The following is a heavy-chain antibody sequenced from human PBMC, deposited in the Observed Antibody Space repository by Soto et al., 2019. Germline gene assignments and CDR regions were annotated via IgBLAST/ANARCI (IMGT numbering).Heavy chain of an antibody. Sequence: SETLSLTCTVSGGSISSYYWSWIRQTPGKGLEWIGYVHDSWGPNYNPSLKSRVAISLDTSKNHFSLKLTSVTAADTAVYFCARQTDVYNLGIDYWGQGTLVTVS. J-gene: IGHJ4*02. D-gene: IGHD1-1*01. CDR2: VHDSWGP. CDR1: GGSISSYY. V-gene: IGHV4-59*08. CDR3: ARQTDVYNLGIDY.